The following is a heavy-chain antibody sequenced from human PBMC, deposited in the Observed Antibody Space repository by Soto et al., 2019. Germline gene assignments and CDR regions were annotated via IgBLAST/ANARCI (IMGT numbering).Heavy chain of an antibody. Sequence: SGPTLVNPTQTLTLTCTFSGFSLSTSGMRVSWIRQPPGKALEWLARIDWDDDKFYSTSLKTRLTISKDTSKNQVVLTMTNMDPVDTATYYCARIFGHSGYGSYGMDVWGQGTTVTVSS. CDR3: ARIFGHSGYGSYGMDV. D-gene: IGHD5-12*01. CDR2: IDWDDDK. V-gene: IGHV2-70*04. J-gene: IGHJ6*02. CDR1: GFSLSTSGMR.